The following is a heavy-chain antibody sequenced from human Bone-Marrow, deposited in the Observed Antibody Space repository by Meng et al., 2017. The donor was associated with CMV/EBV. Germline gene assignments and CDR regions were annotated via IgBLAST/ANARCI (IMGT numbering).Heavy chain of an antibody. V-gene: IGHV1-8*03. J-gene: IGHJ6*02. CDR3: ARGRIPAAAHYYYYYGMDF. D-gene: IGHD2-2*01. Sequence: ASVKVSCKASGYTFTNYDINWLRQASGQGLEWMGWMNPDSGNTGSAQKFQGRLTIMRNTALNTTYMELTSLRSEDTAIYFCARGRIPAAAHYYYYYGMDFWGQGTTVTVSS. CDR1: GYTFTNYD. CDR2: MNPDSGNT.